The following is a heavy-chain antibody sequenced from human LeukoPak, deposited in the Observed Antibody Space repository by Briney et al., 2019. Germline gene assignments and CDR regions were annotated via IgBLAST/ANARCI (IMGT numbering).Heavy chain of an antibody. Sequence: GGSLRLSCAASGFAFSTYSMNWVRQAPGKGLEWVSYISSSRTIYYADSVKGRFTISRDNAKNSLYLQMNSLRAEGTAVYYCARDWHYSDSSGYYYPYYYMDVWGKGTTVTVSS. J-gene: IGHJ6*03. CDR2: ISSSRTI. D-gene: IGHD3-22*01. CDR3: ARDWHYSDSSGYYYPYYYMDV. CDR1: GFAFSTYS. V-gene: IGHV3-48*04.